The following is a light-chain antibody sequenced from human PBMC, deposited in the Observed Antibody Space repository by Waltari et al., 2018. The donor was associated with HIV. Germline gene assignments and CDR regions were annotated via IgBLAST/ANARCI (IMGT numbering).Light chain of an antibody. CDR1: LSESSRY. J-gene: IGKJ2*01. CDR2: GAS. CDR3: QQYGSSPV. V-gene: IGKV3-20*01. Sequence: EMVLTQSPGTLSLSPGDRATLSCRANLSESSRYIAWYQQKPGQAPRLLIYGASSRATGIPDRFSGSGSGTDFTLTISRLEPEDFAVYICQQYGSSPVFGPGTKLEIK.